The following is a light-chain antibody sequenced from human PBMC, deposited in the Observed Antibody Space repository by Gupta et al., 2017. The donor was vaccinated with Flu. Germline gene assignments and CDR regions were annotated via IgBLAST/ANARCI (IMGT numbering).Light chain of an antibody. Sequence: QFVLTQPPSVSGAPGQRVTISCPGTTSNIGAGYDVPWYQQVPGRAPKRLIFGNNNRPSGVADRFSGSKSGTSASLAIAGLQAEDEADYYCQSYDNSLSGSKVFGGGTKLTVL. CDR3: QSYDNSLSGSKV. CDR2: GNN. J-gene: IGLJ3*02. V-gene: IGLV1-40*01. CDR1: TSNIGAGYD.